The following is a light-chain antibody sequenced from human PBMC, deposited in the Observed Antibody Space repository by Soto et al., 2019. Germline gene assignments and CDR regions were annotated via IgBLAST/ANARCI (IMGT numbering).Light chain of an antibody. CDR1: GSDVGGYKY. CDR3: SSYTSSSLGV. V-gene: IGLV2-14*01. CDR2: EVS. J-gene: IGLJ1*01. Sequence: LTQPASVSGSPGQSITISCTGTGSDVGGYKYVSWYQQHPGKAPKLMIYEVSNRPSGVSNRFSGSKSGITASLTISGLQAEDEADYYCSSYTSSSLGVFGTGTKVTVL.